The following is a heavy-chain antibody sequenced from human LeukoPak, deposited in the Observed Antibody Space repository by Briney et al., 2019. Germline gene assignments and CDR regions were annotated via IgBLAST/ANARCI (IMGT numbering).Heavy chain of an antibody. CDR1: GGSVSSGSYY. Sequence: SETLSLTCTVSGGSVSSGSYYWSWIWQPPGKGLEWIGYIYYSGSTNYNPSLKSRVTISIDTSKNQFSLKLSSVTAADTAVYYCARDGDDYGGTLDYWGQGTLVTVSS. CDR3: ARDGDDYGGTLDY. CDR2: IYYSGST. V-gene: IGHV4-61*01. D-gene: IGHD4-23*01. J-gene: IGHJ4*02.